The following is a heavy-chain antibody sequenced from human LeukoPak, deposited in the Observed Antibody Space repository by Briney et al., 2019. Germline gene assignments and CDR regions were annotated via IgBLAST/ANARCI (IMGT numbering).Heavy chain of an antibody. D-gene: IGHD2-2*02. V-gene: IGHV4-61*02. Sequence: SQTLSLTCTGCGCSISRGSCYWIWIPQPGGKGLECIRRIYTSGCTIYNPSLKSRVTISVDTSKNQFSLKLSSVTAADTAVYYCAREGCSSTSCYTPYYYYYGMDVWGQGTTVTVSS. CDR1: GCSISRGSCY. CDR3: AREGCSSTSCYTPYYYYYGMDV. CDR2: IYTSGCT. J-gene: IGHJ6*02.